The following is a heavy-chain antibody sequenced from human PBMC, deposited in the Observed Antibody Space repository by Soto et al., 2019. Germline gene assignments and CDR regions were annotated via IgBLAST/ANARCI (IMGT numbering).Heavy chain of an antibody. Sequence: QITLKESGPTLVKPTQTLTLTCTFSGFSLSTSGVGVGWIRQPPGKALEWLALLYWYDDKRYSPSLKSRLTITKDTSKNQVVLTMTNMDPVDTASYYCAHRRSTYYYDSTFDPWGQGTLVTVSS. J-gene: IGHJ5*02. CDR1: GFSLSTSGVG. CDR2: LYWYDDK. V-gene: IGHV2-5*01. D-gene: IGHD3-22*01. CDR3: AHRRSTYYYDSTFDP.